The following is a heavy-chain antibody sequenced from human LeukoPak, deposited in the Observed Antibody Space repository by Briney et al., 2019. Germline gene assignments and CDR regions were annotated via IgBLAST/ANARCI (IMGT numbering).Heavy chain of an antibody. D-gene: IGHD4-23*01. Sequence: WASVKVSCKASGGTFSSYAISWVRQAPGQGLEWMGGIIPIFGTANYAQKFQGRVTITTDESTSTAYMELSSLRSEDTAVYYCARDLYGGKDNYWGQGTLVTVSS. CDR1: GGTFSSYA. V-gene: IGHV1-69*05. CDR3: ARDLYGGKDNY. CDR2: IIPIFGTA. J-gene: IGHJ4*02.